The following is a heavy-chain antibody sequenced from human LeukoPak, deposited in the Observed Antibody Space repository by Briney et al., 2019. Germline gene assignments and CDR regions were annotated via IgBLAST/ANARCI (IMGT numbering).Heavy chain of an antibody. V-gene: IGHV1-2*02. CDR1: GYTFTGYY. D-gene: IGHD6-13*01. Sequence: GASVKVSCKASGYTFTGYYMHWVRQAPGQGLEWMGWINPKSGGTNYAQKFQGRVTMTRDMSISTAYMELSRLRSDDTAVYYCARGEYSSTWGWFDPWGQGTLVTVSS. CDR2: INPKSGGT. CDR3: ARGEYSSTWGWFDP. J-gene: IGHJ5*02.